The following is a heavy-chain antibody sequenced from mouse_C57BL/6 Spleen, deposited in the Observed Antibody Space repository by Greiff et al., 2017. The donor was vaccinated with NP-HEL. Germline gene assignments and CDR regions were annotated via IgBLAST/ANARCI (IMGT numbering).Heavy chain of an antibody. J-gene: IGHJ4*01. CDR3: ARSSPYDYERAMDD. D-gene: IGHD2-4*01. CDR1: GFTFTDYY. V-gene: IGHV7-3*01. Sequence: EVQRVESGGGLVQPGGSLSLSCAASGFTFTDYYMSWVRQPPGKALEWLGFIRNKANGYTTEYSASVKGRFTISRDNSQSILYLQMNALRAEDSATYYCARSSPYDYERAMDDWGQGTSVTVSS. CDR2: IRNKANGYTT.